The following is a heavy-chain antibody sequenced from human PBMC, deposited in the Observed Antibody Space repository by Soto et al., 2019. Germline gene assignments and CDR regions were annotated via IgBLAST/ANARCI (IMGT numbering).Heavy chain of an antibody. CDR3: ATSQKGYNGNYFDH. CDR1: GGSISGSYYY. CDR2: VFYTGFT. Sequence: SETLSLTCAVSGGSISGSYYYWAWLRQSPGKGPEWIGSVFYTGFTSYNPSLESRVSVSVDASKSQFSLKLSAVTAADTAVYYCATSQKGYNGNYFDHWGQGALVTGS. V-gene: IGHV4-39*01. D-gene: IGHD1-20*01. J-gene: IGHJ4*02.